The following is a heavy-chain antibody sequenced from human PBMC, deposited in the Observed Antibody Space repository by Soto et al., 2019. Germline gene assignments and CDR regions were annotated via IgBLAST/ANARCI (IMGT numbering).Heavy chain of an antibody. Sequence: QVQLVQSGAEMTKPGASVRVSCKTSGYSFTYYALHWVRQAPGQRPEWMGWMNGRTGDTKYSRKFQGRVTFTRDTSASAAYLDLSSLISEDTAVYYCARGLWFGEFHFDYWGQGSPVTVSS. CDR1: GYSFTYYA. D-gene: IGHD3-10*01. CDR3: ARGLWFGEFHFDY. CDR2: MNGRTGDT. V-gene: IGHV1-3*01. J-gene: IGHJ4*02.